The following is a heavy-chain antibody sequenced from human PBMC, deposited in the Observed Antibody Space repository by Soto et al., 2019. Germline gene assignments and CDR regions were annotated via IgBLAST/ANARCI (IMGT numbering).Heavy chain of an antibody. D-gene: IGHD2-15*01. CDR1: GGSISSSSYY. CDR2: IYYSGST. CDR3: ASLQPRILLDAFDI. J-gene: IGHJ3*02. V-gene: IGHV4-39*01. Sequence: QLQLQESGPGLVKPSETLSLTCTVSGGSISSSSYYWGWIRQPPGKGLEWIGSIYYSGSTYYNPSLKSRVTISVDTSKNQFSLKLSSVTAADTAVYYCASLQPRILLDAFDIWGQGTMVTVSS.